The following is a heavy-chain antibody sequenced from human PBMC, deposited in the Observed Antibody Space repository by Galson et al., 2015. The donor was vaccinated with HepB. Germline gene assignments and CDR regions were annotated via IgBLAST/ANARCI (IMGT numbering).Heavy chain of an antibody. CDR3: AVGDSSHNPYYYSYLDV. D-gene: IGHD3-16*01. Sequence: SVKVSCKVSGYPLTHLSMHWVRQAPGRGLEWVGCFDPDDGDRVYAQRFQGRVTMTEDTSTDTAYMELRSLRSEGTAVYYCAVGDSSHNPYYYSYLDVWGKGTTVTVSS. J-gene: IGHJ6*03. CDR2: FDPDDGDR. CDR1: GYPLTHLS. V-gene: IGHV1-24*01.